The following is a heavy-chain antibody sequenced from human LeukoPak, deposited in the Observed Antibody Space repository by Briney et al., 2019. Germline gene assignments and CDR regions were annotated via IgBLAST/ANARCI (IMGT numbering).Heavy chain of an antibody. D-gene: IGHD3-16*02. CDR1: GFTFSSYG. J-gene: IGHJ5*02. Sequence: GRSLRLSCAASGFTFSSYGMHWVRQAPGKGLEWVGVIWYDGGNKYYADSVKGRFTISRDNSKNTLDLQMNSLRAEDRAVYYCARDRGSYRNFDWFDPWGQGTLVTVSS. CDR2: IWYDGGNK. CDR3: ARDRGSYRNFDWFDP. V-gene: IGHV3-33*01.